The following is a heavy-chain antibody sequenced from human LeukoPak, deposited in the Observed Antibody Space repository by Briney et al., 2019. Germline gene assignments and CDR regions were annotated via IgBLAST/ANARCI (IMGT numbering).Heavy chain of an antibody. Sequence: GGSLRLSCAASGFTVSSNYMSWVRQAPGKGLEWVSVIYSGGSTYYADSVKGRFTISRDNSKNTLYLQMNSLRAEDTAVYYCARETDYYDSSGSFDYWGQGTLVTVSS. D-gene: IGHD3-22*01. CDR1: GFTVSSNY. CDR2: IYSGGST. J-gene: IGHJ4*02. V-gene: IGHV3-66*01. CDR3: ARETDYYDSSGSFDY.